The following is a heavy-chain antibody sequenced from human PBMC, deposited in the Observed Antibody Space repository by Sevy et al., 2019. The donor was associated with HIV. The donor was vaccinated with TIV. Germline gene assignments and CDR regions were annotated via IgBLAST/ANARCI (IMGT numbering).Heavy chain of an antibody. V-gene: IGHV3-30*18. J-gene: IGHJ6*02. CDR2: ISYDGDNS. Sequence: GGSLRLSCAASAFTFSWYGMHWVRQAPGKGLEWVAVISYDGDNSYYADSVKGRFTISRDNSKNTLHLQMNSLRAEDTAVYYCAKDLAKSYSSNYYYFGLDVWGQGTTVTVSS. CDR3: AKDLAKSYSSNYYYFGLDV. CDR1: AFTFSWYG. D-gene: IGHD6-19*01.